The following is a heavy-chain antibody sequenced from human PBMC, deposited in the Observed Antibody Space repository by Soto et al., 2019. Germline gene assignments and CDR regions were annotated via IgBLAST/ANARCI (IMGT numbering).Heavy chain of an antibody. Sequence: PSETLSLTCTVSGGSIRSYYWSWIRQPPGKGLEWIGYIYYSGSTNYNPSLKSRVTISVDTSKNQFSLKLSSVTAADTAVYYCARGSIAVAGTQNYFDYWGQGTLVTVS. CDR3: ARGSIAVAGTQNYFDY. CDR1: GGSIRSYY. V-gene: IGHV4-59*01. CDR2: IYYSGST. D-gene: IGHD6-19*01. J-gene: IGHJ4*02.